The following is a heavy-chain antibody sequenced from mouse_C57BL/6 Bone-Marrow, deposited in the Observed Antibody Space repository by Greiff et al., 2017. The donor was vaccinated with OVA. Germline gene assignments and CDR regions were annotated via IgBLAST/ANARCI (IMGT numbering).Heavy chain of an antibody. J-gene: IGHJ2*01. Sequence: VQLQQPGAELVKPGASVKMSCKASGYTFTAYGITWVNQRPGQGLEWIGVIDPRSGNPYYNEKFKGKATLTADKSSSTAYMELRSLTSEDSAVYCCARRSFYGNYGGDYFDYWGQGTTLTVSS. CDR3: ARRSFYGNYGGDYFDY. CDR1: GYTFTAYG. CDR2: IDPRSGNP. D-gene: IGHD2-10*01. V-gene: IGHV1-55*01.